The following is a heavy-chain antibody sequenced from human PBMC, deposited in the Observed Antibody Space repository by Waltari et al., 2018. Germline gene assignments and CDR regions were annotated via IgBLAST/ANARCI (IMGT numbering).Heavy chain of an antibody. CDR3: AREEAVAGTRYFDL. CDR2: IIPILGIA. CDR1: GGTFSSYT. V-gene: IGHV1-69*08. D-gene: IGHD6-19*01. J-gene: IGHJ2*01. Sequence: QVQLVQSGAEVKKPGSSVKVSCQASGGTFSSYTISWVRQAPGQGLEWMGRIIPILGIANYAQKFQGRVTITADKSTSTAYMELSSLRSEDTAVYYCAREEAVAGTRYFDLWGRGTLVTVSS.